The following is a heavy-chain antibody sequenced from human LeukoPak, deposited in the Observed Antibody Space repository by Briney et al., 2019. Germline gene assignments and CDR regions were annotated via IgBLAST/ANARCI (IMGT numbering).Heavy chain of an antibody. D-gene: IGHD1-14*01. Sequence: GGSLRLSCAASGFTFSNYAMSWVRQAPGKGLEWVSAISGRAGTTYYADSVKGRFTISRDNSKNTLYLQMNSLRPEDTAVYYCARDPQFPDNYYYYMDVWGKGTTVTVSS. V-gene: IGHV3-23*01. CDR3: ARDPQFPDNYYYYMDV. J-gene: IGHJ6*03. CDR2: ISGRAGTT. CDR1: GFTFSNYA.